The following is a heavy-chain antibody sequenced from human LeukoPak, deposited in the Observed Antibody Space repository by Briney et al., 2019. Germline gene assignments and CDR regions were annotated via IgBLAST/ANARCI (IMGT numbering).Heavy chain of an antibody. CDR3: ASRGYSYGNFDY. CDR1: GGSFSGYY. D-gene: IGHD5-18*01. Sequence: SSETLSLTCAVYGGSFSGYYWSWIRQPPGKGLEWIGEINHSGSTNYNPSLKSRVTISVDTSKNQFSLKLSSVTAADTAVYYCASRGYSYGNFDYWGQGTLVTVSS. J-gene: IGHJ4*02. V-gene: IGHV4-34*01. CDR2: INHSGST.